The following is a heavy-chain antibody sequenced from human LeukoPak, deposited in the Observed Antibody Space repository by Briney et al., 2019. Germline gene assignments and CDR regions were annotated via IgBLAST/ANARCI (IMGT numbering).Heavy chain of an antibody. CDR3: AMGGFAFDI. CDR2: FDPEDGET. V-gene: IGHV1-24*01. CDR1: GYTLTELS. Sequence: GASVKVSCKVSGYTLTELSMHWVRQAPGKGLEWMGAFDPEDGETIYAQRFQDRVTMTEDTSTDTAYMELSSLRPEDTAVYYCAMGGFAFDIWGQGTMVTVSS. D-gene: IGHD3-16*01. J-gene: IGHJ3*02.